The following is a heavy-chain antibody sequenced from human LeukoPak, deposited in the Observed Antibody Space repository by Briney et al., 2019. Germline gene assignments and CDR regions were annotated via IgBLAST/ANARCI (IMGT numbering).Heavy chain of an antibody. CDR3: ARLGLPYYYYYMDV. Sequence: GASVKVSCKTSGYTFTNYGINWVRQAPGQGLEWMGWIISYNGKTNYAQKLQGRITMTTDTSTSTAYMELRGLRSDDTAVYYCARLGLPYYYYYMDVWGKGTTVTVSS. D-gene: IGHD1-7*01. CDR1: GYTFTNYG. V-gene: IGHV1-18*04. J-gene: IGHJ6*03. CDR2: IISYNGKT.